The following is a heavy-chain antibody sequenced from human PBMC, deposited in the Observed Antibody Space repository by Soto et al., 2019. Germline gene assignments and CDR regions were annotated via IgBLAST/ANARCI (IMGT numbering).Heavy chain of an antibody. CDR1: GFTFSTYW. Sequence: PGGSLGLSCAASGFTFSTYWMSWVRQAPGKGLEWVANINRDGIEEYYVDSVRGRFTISRDNARNSLYLQMNTLGAEDTAVYYCARDIYQSRYGYYYYGMDVWGQGTTVTVSS. CDR2: INRDGIEE. J-gene: IGHJ6*02. V-gene: IGHV3-7*01. CDR3: ARDIYQSRYGYYYYGMDV. D-gene: IGHD5-18*01.